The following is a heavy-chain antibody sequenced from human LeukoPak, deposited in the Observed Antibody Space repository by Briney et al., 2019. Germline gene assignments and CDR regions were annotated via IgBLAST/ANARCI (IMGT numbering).Heavy chain of an antibody. D-gene: IGHD1-1*01. Sequence: SGESLKISCKGSEYSFTTYWIAWVRQMPGKGPEWMGIIYPGDSDARYSPPFQGQVTISADKSISTAYLQWSSLKASDTAMYYCVRPTGSYSYYYGMDVWGQGTTVTVSS. J-gene: IGHJ6*02. V-gene: IGHV5-51*01. CDR1: EYSFTTYW. CDR2: IYPGDSDA. CDR3: VRPTGSYSYYYGMDV.